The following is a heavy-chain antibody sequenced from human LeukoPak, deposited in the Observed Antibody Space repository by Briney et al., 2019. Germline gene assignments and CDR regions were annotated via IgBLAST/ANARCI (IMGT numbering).Heavy chain of an antibody. CDR2: ISSSGSTI. V-gene: IGHV3-48*04. J-gene: IGHJ6*04. Sequence: GGSLRLSCAASGFTFRYSTMNWVRQAPGKGLEWVSYISSSGSTIYYADSVKGRFTISRDNAKNSLYLQMNSLRAEDTAVYYCAELGITMIGGVWGKGTTVTISS. CDR3: AELGITMIGGV. CDR1: GFTFRYST. D-gene: IGHD3-10*02.